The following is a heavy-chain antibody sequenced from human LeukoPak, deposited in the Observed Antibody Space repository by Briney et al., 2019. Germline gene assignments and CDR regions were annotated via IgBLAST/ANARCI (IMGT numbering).Heavy chain of an antibody. V-gene: IGHV1-69*05. Sequence: SVKVSCKASGGTFSSYAISWVRQSPGQGLEWMGGIIPIFGTANYAQKFQGRVTITTDESTSTAYMELSSLRSEDTAVYYCARDMGCSSTSCLSPWGQGTLVTVSS. CDR2: IIPIFGTA. CDR1: GGTFSSYA. CDR3: ARDMGCSSTSCLSP. J-gene: IGHJ5*02. D-gene: IGHD2-2*01.